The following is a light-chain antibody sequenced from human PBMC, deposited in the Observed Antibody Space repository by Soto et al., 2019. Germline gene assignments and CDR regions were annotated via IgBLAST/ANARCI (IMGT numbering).Light chain of an antibody. CDR1: SSDIGRYNR. J-gene: IGLJ2*01. CDR2: EVN. Sequence: QSALTQPPSVPGSPGQSVTISCTGTSSDIGRYNRVSWYHQPPGATPKLIIYEVNNRPSGVPDRFSGSKSGNTASLTISGLQAEDEANYFCSSSTTSSTLVFGGGTKVTVL. V-gene: IGLV2-18*02. CDR3: SSSTTSSTLV.